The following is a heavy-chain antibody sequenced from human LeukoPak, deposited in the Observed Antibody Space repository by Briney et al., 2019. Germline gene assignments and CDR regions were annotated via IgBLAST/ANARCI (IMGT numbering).Heavy chain of an antibody. Sequence: SETLSLTCAVYGGSFSGYYWSWIRQPPGKGLERIGEINHSGSTNYNPSLKSRVTISVDTSKNQFSLKLSSVAAADTAVCYCARLRYYDSSGYLEGADDAFDIWGQGTMVTVSS. CDR2: INHSGST. V-gene: IGHV4-34*01. D-gene: IGHD3-22*01. J-gene: IGHJ3*02. CDR3: ARLRYYDSSGYLEGADDAFDI. CDR1: GGSFSGYY.